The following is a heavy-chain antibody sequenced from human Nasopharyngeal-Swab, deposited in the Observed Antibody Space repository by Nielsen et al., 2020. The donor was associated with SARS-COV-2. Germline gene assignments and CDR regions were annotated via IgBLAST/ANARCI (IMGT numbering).Heavy chain of an antibody. CDR3: ARTAGYYYMDV. Sequence: SETLSLTCAVSGGSISSYSWSWIRLPPGKGLEWIGYIYYSGSTNYSPSLKSRVTISVDTSKNQFSLKLNSVTAADTAVYYCARTAGYYYMDVWGKGTTATASS. CDR1: GGSISSYS. V-gene: IGHV4-59*01. J-gene: IGHJ6*03. CDR2: IYYSGST. D-gene: IGHD6-13*01.